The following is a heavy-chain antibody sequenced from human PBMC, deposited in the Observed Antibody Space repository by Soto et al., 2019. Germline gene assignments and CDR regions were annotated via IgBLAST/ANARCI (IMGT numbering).Heavy chain of an antibody. Sequence: SSETLSLTCTVSGGSISGDDYYWSWIRQPPGKGLEWIGYIYDSGNTYYNPSLKSRVAISVDTSKRQFSLKLTSVTSADTAVYYCARGRGYFYDTRGYWFDYWGQGTLVTVSS. V-gene: IGHV4-30-4*01. D-gene: IGHD3-22*01. J-gene: IGHJ4*02. CDR3: ARGRGYFYDTRGYWFDY. CDR2: IYDSGNT. CDR1: GGSISGDDYY.